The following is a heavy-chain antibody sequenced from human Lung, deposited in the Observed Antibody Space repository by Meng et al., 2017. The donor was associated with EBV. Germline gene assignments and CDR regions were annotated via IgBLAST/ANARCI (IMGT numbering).Heavy chain of an antibody. CDR1: GFSFGGYG. CDR3: ARERGGAAA. CDR2: ISHDGRNT. Sequence: VQLVGVGGGVVQPGGSLTPSCVAFGFSFGGYGLHWVRQAPGKGLEWVSFISHDGRNTDYAESVKGRFAISRDKSKSTMYLQMNNLRPEDTAIYYCARERGGAAAWGQGTLVTVSS. D-gene: IGHD6-13*01. J-gene: IGHJ5*02. V-gene: IGHV3-30*09.